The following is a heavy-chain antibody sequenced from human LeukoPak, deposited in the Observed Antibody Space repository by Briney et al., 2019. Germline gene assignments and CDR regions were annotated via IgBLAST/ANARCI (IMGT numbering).Heavy chain of an antibody. D-gene: IGHD5-18*01. CDR3: AREPRGYSYGIFDY. CDR1: GGSISSGTYY. CDR2: IYTSGST. V-gene: IGHV4-61*09. Sequence: PSETLSLTCTVSGGSISSGTYYWSWLRQPAGKGLEWIGHIYTSGSTNYNPSLKSRVTISVDTSKNQFSLKLSSVTAADTAVYYCAREPRGYSYGIFDYWGQGTLVTVSS. J-gene: IGHJ4*02.